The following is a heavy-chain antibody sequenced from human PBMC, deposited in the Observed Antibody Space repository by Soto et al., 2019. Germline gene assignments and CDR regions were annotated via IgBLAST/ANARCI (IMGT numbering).Heavy chain of an antibody. Sequence: QVQLVESGGGVVQPGRSLRLSCAASGFTFSSYPMYWVRQAPGKGLEWVAVISYDGSNKYYADSVKGRFTISRDNSKNTLYLHMNSLRAEDTAVYYCAREGPYWYFDLWGRGTQVTVSS. J-gene: IGHJ2*01. V-gene: IGHV3-30-3*01. CDR2: ISYDGSNK. CDR1: GFTFSSYP. CDR3: AREGPYWYFDL.